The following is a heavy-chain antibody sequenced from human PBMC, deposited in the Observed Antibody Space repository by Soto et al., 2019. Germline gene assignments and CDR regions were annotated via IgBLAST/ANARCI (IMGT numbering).Heavy chain of an antibody. CDR1: GSSISSGYY. J-gene: IGHJ6*02. D-gene: IGHD3-3*01. Sequence: PSEPLSLTCAVSGSSISSGYYWGWIRQPPGKGLEWIGSIYHSGSTYYNPSLKSRVTISVETSKNQFSLKLSSVTAADTAVYYCARVSGDYGWSGYGYYGMDGWGQGTTVTVSS. CDR3: ARVSGDYGWSGYGYYGMDG. V-gene: IGHV4-38-2*01. CDR2: IYHSGST.